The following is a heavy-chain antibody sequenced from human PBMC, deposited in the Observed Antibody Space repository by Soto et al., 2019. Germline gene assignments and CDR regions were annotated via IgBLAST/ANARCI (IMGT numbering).Heavy chain of an antibody. CDR3: ARDNYYKAPGSMDV. CDR1: GFTFSSYG. J-gene: IGHJ6*02. Sequence: QVQLVESGGGVVQPGRSLRLSCAASGFTFSSYGMHRVRQAPGKGLEWVAVIWYDGSNKYYADSVKGRFTISRDNSKNTLYLQMNSLRAEDTAVYYCARDNYYKAPGSMDVWGQGTTVTVSS. CDR2: IWYDGSNK. D-gene: IGHD3-10*01. V-gene: IGHV3-33*01.